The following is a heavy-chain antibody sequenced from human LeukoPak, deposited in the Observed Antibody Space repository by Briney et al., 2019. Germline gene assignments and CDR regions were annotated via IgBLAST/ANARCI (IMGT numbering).Heavy chain of an antibody. CDR3: ARFAAGGSYYYYMDV. Sequence: GGSLRLSCATSGFTFSSYTMNWVRQPPGKGLEWVSNIGTSSTTIYYADSVKGRFTISRDNAKNSLYLQMNSLRADDTAVYYCARFAAGGSYYYYMDVWGKGTTVTVSS. V-gene: IGHV3-48*01. D-gene: IGHD6-25*01. CDR2: IGTSSTTI. CDR1: GFTFSSYT. J-gene: IGHJ6*03.